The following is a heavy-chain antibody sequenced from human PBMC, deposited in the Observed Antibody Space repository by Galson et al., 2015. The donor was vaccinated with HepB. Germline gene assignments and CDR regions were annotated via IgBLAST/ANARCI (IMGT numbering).Heavy chain of an antibody. V-gene: IGHV3-21*01. J-gene: IGHJ4*02. D-gene: IGHD4-17*01. CDR3: ARDWGDGDYQAIYYFDY. Sequence: SLRLSCAASGFTFSSYSMNWVRQAPGEGLEWVSSISSSSSYIYYADSVKGRFTISRDNAKNSLYLQMNSLRAEDTAVYYCARDWGDGDYQAIYYFDYWGQGTLVTVSS. CDR2: ISSSSSYI. CDR1: GFTFSSYS.